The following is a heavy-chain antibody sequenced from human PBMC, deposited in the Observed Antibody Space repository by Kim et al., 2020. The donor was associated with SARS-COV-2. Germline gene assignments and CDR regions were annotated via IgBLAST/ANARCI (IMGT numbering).Heavy chain of an antibody. CDR1: GYRFTDFY. V-gene: IGHV1-2*06. CDR2: INHNTGGT. J-gene: IGHJ1*01. CDR3: APYSTSSNLEH. Sequence: ASVKVSCKASGYRFTDFYIHWVRQAPGQGLEWMGRINHNTGGTKFAQKFQGRITMTRDTSISTDYMELSSLRSDDTAVYYRAPYSTSSNLEHWGQGTLVTVSS. D-gene: IGHD6-6*01.